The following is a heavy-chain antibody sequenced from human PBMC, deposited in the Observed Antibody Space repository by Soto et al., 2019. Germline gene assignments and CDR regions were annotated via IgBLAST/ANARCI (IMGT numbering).Heavy chain of an antibody. CDR3: AKDSSSRYYYYYYMDV. CDR2: ISWNSGSI. D-gene: IGHD6-6*01. CDR1: GFTFDDYA. V-gene: IGHV3-9*01. Sequence: DVQLVESGGGLVQPGRSLRLSCAASGFTFDDYAMHWVRQAPGKGLEWVSGISWNSGSIGYADSVKGRFTISRDNAKNSLYLQMNSLRAEDTALYYCAKDSSSRYYYYYYMDVWGKGTTVTVSS. J-gene: IGHJ6*03.